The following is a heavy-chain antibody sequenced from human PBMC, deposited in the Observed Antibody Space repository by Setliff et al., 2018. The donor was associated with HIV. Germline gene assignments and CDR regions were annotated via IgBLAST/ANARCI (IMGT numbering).Heavy chain of an antibody. CDR1: GFNFKNAW. Sequence: PSETLRLSCAGSGFNFKNAWMSWVRQAPGKGLEWVGRIKSRVDGETTAYAAPLKGRFTISRDDSKNTLYLQMDSPSTEDTAVYYCILLGMHGAFDIWGQGTMVTVSS. J-gene: IGHJ3*02. D-gene: IGHD7-27*01. CDR2: IKSRVDGETT. V-gene: IGHV3-15*01. CDR3: ILLGMHGAFDI.